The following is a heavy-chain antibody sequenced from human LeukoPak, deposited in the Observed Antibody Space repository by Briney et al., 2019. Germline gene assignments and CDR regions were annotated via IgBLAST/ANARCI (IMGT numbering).Heavy chain of an antibody. V-gene: IGHV3-7*04. Sequence: GGSLRLSCAASRFTLSTYWMAWVRQAPGKGLEWVANIKQDGSETYYVDSVEGRFTISRDNAKNSLYLQMNSLRAEDTAVYYCARAPPVSDYWGQGTLVTVSS. J-gene: IGHJ4*02. CDR2: IKQDGSET. CDR3: ARAPPVSDY. CDR1: RFTLSTYW. D-gene: IGHD2-8*01.